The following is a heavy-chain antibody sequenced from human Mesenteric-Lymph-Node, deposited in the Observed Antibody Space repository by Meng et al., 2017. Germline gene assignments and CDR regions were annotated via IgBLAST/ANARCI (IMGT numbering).Heavy chain of an antibody. Sequence: GGSLRLSCAASGFTFNTYIIQWFRQAPGKGLEWVAVTSLDESNKYYADSVKGRFTVSRDNSKKAMLLQMISLRPEDTAVYYCAREVFYSPSSGRIGAAFDVWGQGTMVTVSS. CDR2: TSLDESNK. D-gene: IGHD3-22*01. CDR1: GFTFNTYI. V-gene: IGHV3-30*03. J-gene: IGHJ3*01. CDR3: AREVFYSPSSGRIGAAFDV.